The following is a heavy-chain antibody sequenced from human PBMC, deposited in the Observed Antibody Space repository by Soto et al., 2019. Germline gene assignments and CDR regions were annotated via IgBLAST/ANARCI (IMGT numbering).Heavy chain of an antibody. D-gene: IGHD4-17*01. CDR3: VRFYGGYVNGVKRRYFDF. CDR2: VYFVGNS. J-gene: IGHJ4*02. V-gene: IGHV4-39*01. Sequence: SETLSLTCTVSGDSISSASYIWGWIRQPPGKGPEWIGSVYFVGNSYYNPSLKSRVSISVDASKNQFSLRLSSMTAADTGVYYCVRFYGGYVNGVKRRYFDFGGQGTLVTVSS. CDR1: GDSISSASYI.